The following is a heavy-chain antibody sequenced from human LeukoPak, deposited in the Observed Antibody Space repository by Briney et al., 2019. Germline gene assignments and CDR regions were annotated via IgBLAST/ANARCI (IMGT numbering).Heavy chain of an antibody. CDR3: ARDLYYDSSGYYYVY. D-gene: IGHD3-22*01. CDR1: GFTVSSNY. J-gene: IGHJ4*02. Sequence: GGSLRLSCATSGFTVSSNYMSWVRQAPGKGLEWVSVIYSGGSTYYADSVKGRFTISRDNSKNTLYLQMNSLRAEDTAVYYCARDLYYDSSGYYYVYWGQGTLVTVSS. CDR2: IYSGGST. V-gene: IGHV3-66*01.